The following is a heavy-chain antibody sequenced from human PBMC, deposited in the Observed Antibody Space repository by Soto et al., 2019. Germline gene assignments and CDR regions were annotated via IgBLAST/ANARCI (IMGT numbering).Heavy chain of an antibody. CDR3: ARHLRIVGATTYYYYGMDV. D-gene: IGHD1-26*01. Sequence: ASVKVSCKASGYTFTSYGISWVRQAPGQGLEWMGWISAYNGNTNYAQKLQGRVTMTPDTSTSTAYMELRSLRSDDTAVYYCARHLRIVGATTYYYYGMDVWCQGTTVTVSS. V-gene: IGHV1-18*01. J-gene: IGHJ6*02. CDR2: ISAYNGNT. CDR1: GYTFTSYG.